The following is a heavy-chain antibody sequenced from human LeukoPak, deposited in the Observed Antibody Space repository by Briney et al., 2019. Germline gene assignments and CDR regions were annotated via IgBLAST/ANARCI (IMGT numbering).Heavy chain of an antibody. J-gene: IGHJ6*02. Sequence: PGGSLRLSCAASGFTFSSYGMHWVRQAPGKGLEWVAVISYDGSKKYYADSVKGRFTISRDNSKNTLDLQMNSLRAEDTAVYYCAKDLLETLITIFGVVIGMDVWGQGTTVTVSS. CDR3: AKDLLETLITIFGVVIGMDV. V-gene: IGHV3-30*18. CDR1: GFTFSSYG. CDR2: ISYDGSKK. D-gene: IGHD3-3*01.